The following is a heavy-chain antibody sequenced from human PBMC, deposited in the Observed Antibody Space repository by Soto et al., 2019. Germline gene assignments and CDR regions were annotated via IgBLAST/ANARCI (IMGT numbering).Heavy chain of an antibody. CDR1: GFTFSSYG. Sequence: GGSLRLSCAASGFTFSSYGMHWVRQAPGKGLEWVAVIWYDGSNKYYADSVKGRFTISRENSKNTLYLQMNSLRAEDTAVYYCARAGRYFDTYYFDYWGQGNLVTVS. V-gene: IGHV3-33*01. D-gene: IGHD3-9*01. CDR2: IWYDGSNK. J-gene: IGHJ4*02. CDR3: ARAGRYFDTYYFDY.